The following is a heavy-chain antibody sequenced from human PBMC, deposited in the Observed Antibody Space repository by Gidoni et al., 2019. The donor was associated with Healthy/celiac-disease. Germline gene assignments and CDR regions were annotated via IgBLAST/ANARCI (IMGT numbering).Heavy chain of an antibody. CDR2: IYYSGST. Sequence: QLQLQESGPGLVKPSETLSLTCTVSGGSISSSSYYWGWIRQPPGKGLEWIGSIYYSGSTYYNPSLKSRVTISVDTSKNQFSLKLSSVTAADTAVYYCARRPNKVFGVVIKHYYYYYGMDVWGQGTTVTVSS. D-gene: IGHD3-3*01. CDR3: ARRPNKVFGVVIKHYYYYYGMDV. J-gene: IGHJ6*02. V-gene: IGHV4-39*01. CDR1: GGSISSSSYY.